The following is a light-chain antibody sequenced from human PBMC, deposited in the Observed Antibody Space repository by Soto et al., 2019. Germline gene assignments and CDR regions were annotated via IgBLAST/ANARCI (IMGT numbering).Light chain of an antibody. CDR1: QSISSH. V-gene: IGKV1-39*01. J-gene: IGKJ5*01. CDR2: ASS. CDR3: QQTYSPPPIT. Sequence: DIQMTQSPSSLSASAGDRVTITCRASQSISSHLHWYQQKPGKAPKLLIYASSVLQSGVPSRFSGSGSGKDFTLTISSLQPEDFATYYCQQTYSPPPITFGQGTRLE.